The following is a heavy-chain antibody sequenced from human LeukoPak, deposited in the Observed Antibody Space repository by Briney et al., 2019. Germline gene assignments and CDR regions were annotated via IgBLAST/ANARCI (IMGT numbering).Heavy chain of an antibody. Sequence: SETLSLTCTVSGGSISSYYWSWIRQPAGKGLEWIGRIYTSGSTNYNPSLKSRVTMSVDTSKNQFSLKLGSVTAADTAVYYCARGPDYYDSSGYDAFDIWGQGTMVTVSS. CDR2: IYTSGST. V-gene: IGHV4-4*07. D-gene: IGHD3-22*01. CDR3: ARGPDYYDSSGYDAFDI. J-gene: IGHJ3*02. CDR1: GGSISSYY.